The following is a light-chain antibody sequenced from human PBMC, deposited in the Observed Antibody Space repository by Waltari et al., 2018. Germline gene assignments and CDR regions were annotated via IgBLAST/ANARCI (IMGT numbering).Light chain of an antibody. Sequence: QSALTQPASVSGSPGQSNTISCHGPSSAVGRYHPLSWYQQHPGKAPKLMIYEVSKRPSGVSNRFSGSKSGNTASLTISGLQAEDEADYYCCSYAGSSTVVFGGGTKLTVL. CDR1: SSAVGRYHP. V-gene: IGLV2-23*02. J-gene: IGLJ2*01. CDR2: EVS. CDR3: CSYAGSSTVV.